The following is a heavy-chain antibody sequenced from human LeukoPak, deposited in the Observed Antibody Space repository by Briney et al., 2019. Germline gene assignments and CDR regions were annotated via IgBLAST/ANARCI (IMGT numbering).Heavy chain of an antibody. J-gene: IGHJ4*02. CDR3: AKDSGGYDYYFDY. CDR1: GFTFSSYA. Sequence: GGSLRLSCAASGFTFSSYAMSWVRQAPGKGLEWVSAISGSGGSTYYADSVKGRFTISRDNSKNTPYLQMNSLRAEDTAVYYCAKDSGGYDYYFDYWGQGTLVTVSS. D-gene: IGHD5-12*01. V-gene: IGHV3-23*01. CDR2: ISGSGGST.